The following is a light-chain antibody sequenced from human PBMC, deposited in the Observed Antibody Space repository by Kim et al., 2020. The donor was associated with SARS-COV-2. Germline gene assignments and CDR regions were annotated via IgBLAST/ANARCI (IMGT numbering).Light chain of an antibody. V-gene: IGKV3-15*01. CDR3: LQYNDWRT. Sequence: SVYPGERATLSCSASQSLTTNLAWYQQKPGQAPRLLIYGASTRATGVPARFRGSGSGTEFTLTISSLQSADFAVYNCLQYNDWRTFGQGTKVDIK. CDR1: QSLTTN. J-gene: IGKJ1*01. CDR2: GAS.